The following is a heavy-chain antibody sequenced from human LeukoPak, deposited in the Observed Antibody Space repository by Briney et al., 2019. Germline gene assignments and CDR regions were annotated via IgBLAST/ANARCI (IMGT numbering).Heavy chain of an antibody. J-gene: IGHJ4*02. CDR2: ISYDGSNK. V-gene: IGHV3-30-3*01. Sequence: GGSLRLSCAASGFTFSSYAMHWVRQAPGKGLEWVAVISYDGSNKYYADSVKGRFTISRDNSKNTLYLQMNSLRAEDTAVYYCARDYSSGAFDYWGQGTQVTVSS. D-gene: IGHD6-19*01. CDR1: GFTFSSYA. CDR3: ARDYSSGAFDY.